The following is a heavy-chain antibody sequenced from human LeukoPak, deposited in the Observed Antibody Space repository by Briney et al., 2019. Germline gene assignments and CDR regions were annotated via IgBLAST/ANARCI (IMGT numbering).Heavy chain of an antibody. CDR3: ARGWEGYFDY. J-gene: IGHJ4*02. D-gene: IGHD1-26*01. V-gene: IGHV3-74*01. CDR1: GFTFSRYG. Sequence: GGSLRLTYAASGFTFSRYGMHWVRQAPGKGLVWVSRINSDGSSTSYADSVKGRFTISRDNAKNTLYLQMNSLRAEDTAVYYRARGWEGYFDYWGQGTLVTVSS. CDR2: INSDGSST.